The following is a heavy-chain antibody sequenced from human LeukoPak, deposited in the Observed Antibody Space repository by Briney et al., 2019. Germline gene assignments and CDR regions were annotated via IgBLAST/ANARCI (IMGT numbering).Heavy chain of an antibody. CDR3: AKSPGPTTGVRMLDY. D-gene: IGHD4-23*01. Sequence: GRSLRLSRAASGFTFDDYAMHWVRQAPGKGLEWVSGISWNSGSIDYADSVKGRFAISRDNAKNSMYLQMNSLRAEDTALYYCAKSPGPTTGVRMLDYWGQGTLVTVSS. CDR1: GFTFDDYA. CDR2: ISWNSGSI. V-gene: IGHV3-9*01. J-gene: IGHJ4*02.